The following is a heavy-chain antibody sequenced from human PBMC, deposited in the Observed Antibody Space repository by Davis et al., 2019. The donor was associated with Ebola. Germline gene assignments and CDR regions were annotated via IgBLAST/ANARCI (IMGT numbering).Heavy chain of an antibody. V-gene: IGHV1-45*02. CDR3: ASNPSYSSNSYMDV. Sequence: AASVQVSCKASGYSFTYRYLHWVRLAPGHPLEWMGWIPPFNGNTNYAQKFQDRVTITRDRSMNTAYMELSSLRSEDTAMYYCASNPSYSSNSYMDVWGKGTTVTVSS. CDR1: GYSFTYRY. J-gene: IGHJ6*03. CDR2: IPPFNGNT. D-gene: IGHD6-13*01.